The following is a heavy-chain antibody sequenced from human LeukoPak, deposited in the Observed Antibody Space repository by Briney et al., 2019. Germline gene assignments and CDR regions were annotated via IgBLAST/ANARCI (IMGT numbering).Heavy chain of an antibody. CDR3: ARHTGGRPQYYGSGRFYRLEYFDY. J-gene: IGHJ4*02. CDR2: IYYSGST. V-gene: IGHV4-39*01. D-gene: IGHD3-10*01. CDR1: GGSISSSSYY. Sequence: SETLSLTCTVSGGSISSSSYYWGWIRQPPGKGLEWIGSIYYSGSTYYNPSLKSRVTISVDTSKNQFSLKLSSVTAADTAVYYCARHTGGRPQYYGSGRFYRLEYFDYWGQGTLVTVSS.